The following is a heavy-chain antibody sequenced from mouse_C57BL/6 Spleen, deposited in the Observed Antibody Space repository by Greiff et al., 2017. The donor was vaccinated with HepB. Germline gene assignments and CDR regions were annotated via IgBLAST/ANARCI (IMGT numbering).Heavy chain of an antibody. Sequence: QVQLKQPGAELVKPGASVKLSCKASGYTFTSYWMQWVNQRPGQGLEWIGEIDPSDSYTNYNQKFKGKATLTVDTSSSTAYMQLSSLTSEDSAVYYCARTVVAGDYWGQGTTLTVSS. D-gene: IGHD1-1*01. CDR3: ARTVVAGDY. CDR2: IDPSDSYT. CDR1: GYTFTSYW. V-gene: IGHV1-50*01. J-gene: IGHJ2*01.